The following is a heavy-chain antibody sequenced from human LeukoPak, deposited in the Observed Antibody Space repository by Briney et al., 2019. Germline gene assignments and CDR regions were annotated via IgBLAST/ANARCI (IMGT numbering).Heavy chain of an antibody. J-gene: IGHJ4*02. CDR3: ALISYCTSVTCFFLDY. CDR1: GGTFSSYA. CDR2: IIPIFGTA. D-gene: IGHD2-8*01. V-gene: IGHV1-69*05. Sequence: SVKVSCEASGGTFSSYAISWVRQAPGQGLEWMGGIIPIFGTANYAQKFQGRVTITTDESTSTAYMELSSLRSEDTAVYYCALISYCTSVTCFFLDYWGQGTLVSVSS.